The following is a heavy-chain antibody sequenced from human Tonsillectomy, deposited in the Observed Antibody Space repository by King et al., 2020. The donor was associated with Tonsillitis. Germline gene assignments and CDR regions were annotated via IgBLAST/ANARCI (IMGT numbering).Heavy chain of an antibody. CDR2: IYYSGST. J-gene: IGHJ3*02. Sequence: VQLQESGPGLVKPSQTLSLTCTVSGGSISSGGYYWSWIRQHPGEGLEWIGYIYYSGSTYYNPSLKSRVTISVDTSKYQFSLKLSSVTAADTAGYYCARVARPGPGGYDEDGVDAFDIWGQGAMGTVSP. CDR1: GGSISSGGYY. CDR3: ARVARPGPGGYDEDGVDAFDI. D-gene: IGHD3-10*01. V-gene: IGHV4-31*03.